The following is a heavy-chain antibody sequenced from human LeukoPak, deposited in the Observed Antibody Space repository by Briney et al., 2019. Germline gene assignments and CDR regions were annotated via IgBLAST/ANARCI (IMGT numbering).Heavy chain of an antibody. Sequence: GASVKVSCKASGYTFTGYYMHWVRQAPGQGLEWMGRINPNSGGTNYAQKFQGRVTMTRDTSISTAYMELSGLRSDDTAVYYCAVVDTAMVTFDYWGQGTLVTVSS. CDR3: AVVDTAMVTFDY. CDR2: INPNSGGT. D-gene: IGHD5-18*01. CDR1: GYTFTGYY. V-gene: IGHV1-2*06. J-gene: IGHJ4*02.